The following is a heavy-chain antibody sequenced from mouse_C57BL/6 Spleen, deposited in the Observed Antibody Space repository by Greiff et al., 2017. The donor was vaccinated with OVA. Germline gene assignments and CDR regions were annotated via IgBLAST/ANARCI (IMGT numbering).Heavy chain of an antibody. D-gene: IGHD1-1*01. J-gene: IGHJ4*01. CDR1: GFTFNTYA. V-gene: IGHV10-3*01. CDR3: VGEYYYGSSYVWYAMDY. CDR2: IRSKSSNYAT. Sequence: EVMLVESGGGLVQPKGSLKLSCAASGFTFNTYAMHWVRQAPGKGLEWVARIRSKSSNYATYYADSVKDRFTISRDDSQSMLYLQMNNLKTEDTAMYYCVGEYYYGSSYVWYAMDYWGQGTSVTVSS.